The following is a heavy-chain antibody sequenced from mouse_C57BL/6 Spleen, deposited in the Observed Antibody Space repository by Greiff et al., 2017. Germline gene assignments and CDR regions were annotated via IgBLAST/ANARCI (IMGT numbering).Heavy chain of an antibody. CDR3: ARDCYGPNDFDY. CDR1: GFTFSDYG. V-gene: IGHV5-17*01. J-gene: IGHJ2*01. Sequence: EVHLVESGGGLVKPGGSLKLSCAASGFTFSDYGMHWVRQAPEQGLEWVAYISSGSSTINDADTVKGRFTISRDNAKNTLFLQMTSLRSEDTAMYYCARDCYGPNDFDYWGQGTTLTVSS. D-gene: IGHD1-1*01. CDR2: ISSGSSTI.